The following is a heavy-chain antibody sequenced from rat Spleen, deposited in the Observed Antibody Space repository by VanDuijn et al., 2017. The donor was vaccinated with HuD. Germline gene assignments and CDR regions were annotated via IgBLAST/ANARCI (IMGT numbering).Heavy chain of an antibody. CDR2: INFDGSGT. D-gene: IGHD1-12*02. CDR3: ARSSFYYDGSYYYYFDY. V-gene: IGHV5-25*01. CDR1: GFTFSNYD. Sequence: EVQLVESGGGLVQPGRSMKLSCAASGFTFSNYDMAWVRQAPTKGLEWVASINFDGSGTYYRDSVKGRFTISRDNAKSTLYLQMDSLRSEDTATYYCARSSFYYDGSYYYYFDYWGHGVMVTVSS. J-gene: IGHJ2*01.